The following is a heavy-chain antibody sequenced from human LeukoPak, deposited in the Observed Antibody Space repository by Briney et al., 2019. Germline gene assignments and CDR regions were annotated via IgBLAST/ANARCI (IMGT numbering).Heavy chain of an antibody. CDR2: IYHTGIT. CDR3: ARDEAPEY. V-gene: IGHV4-38-2*02. Sequence: SETLSLTCTVSGYSISSGLYWGWIRQPPGKGLEWIGSIYHTGITYYNPSLKSRVTMSVDTSKNQFSLKLSSVTAADTAVYFCARDEAPEYWGQGTLVTVSS. J-gene: IGHJ4*02. CDR1: GYSISSGLY.